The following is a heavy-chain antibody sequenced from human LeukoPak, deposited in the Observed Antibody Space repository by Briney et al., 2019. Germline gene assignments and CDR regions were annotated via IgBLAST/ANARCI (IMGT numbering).Heavy chain of an antibody. CDR1: GYTFTSYG. V-gene: IGHV1-18*01. CDR2: ISAYNGNT. Sequence: ASVKVSCKASGYTFTSYGISWVRQAPGQGLEWMGWISAYNGNTNYAQKLQGRVTMTTDTSTSTAYMELRSLRSDDTAVYYCARDDEYDFWSGYDPTTIPVRFDYWGQGTLVTVSS. D-gene: IGHD3-3*01. J-gene: IGHJ4*02. CDR3: ARDDEYDFWSGYDPTTIPVRFDY.